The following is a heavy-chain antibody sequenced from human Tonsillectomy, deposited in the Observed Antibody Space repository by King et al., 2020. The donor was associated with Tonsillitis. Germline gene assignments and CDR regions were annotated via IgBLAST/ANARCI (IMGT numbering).Heavy chain of an antibody. CDR2: ISYDGSNK. V-gene: IGHV3-30*18. CDR1: GFTFSSYG. Sequence: VQLVESGGGVVQPGRSLRLSCAASGFTFSSYGMHWVRQAPGKGLEWVAVISYDGSNKYYADPVKGRFTISRDNSKNTLYLQMNSLRAEDTAVYYCANSFYCSGGSCFPPFDYWGQGTLVTVSS. CDR3: ANSFYCSGGSCFPPFDY. D-gene: IGHD2-15*01. J-gene: IGHJ4*02.